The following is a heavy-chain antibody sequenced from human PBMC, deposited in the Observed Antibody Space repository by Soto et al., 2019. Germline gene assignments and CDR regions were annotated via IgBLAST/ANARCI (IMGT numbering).Heavy chain of an antibody. CDR2: ISGSGDST. V-gene: IGHV3-23*01. CDR3: LKYCSSTSCYSYYAMDV. Sequence: EVQLLESGGGLVQPGGSLRLTCAASGFTFSKNAMSWVRQAPGKGLEWVSHISGSGDSTYYADSVKGRFTISRDNSKNTLYLEMNGLRAEDTAVYYCLKYCSSTSCYSYYAMDVWGQGTTVTVSS. CDR1: GFTFSKNA. J-gene: IGHJ6*02. D-gene: IGHD2-2*01.